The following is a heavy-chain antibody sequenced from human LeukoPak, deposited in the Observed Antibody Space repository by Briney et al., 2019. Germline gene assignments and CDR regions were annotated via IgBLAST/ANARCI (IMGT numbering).Heavy chain of an antibody. D-gene: IGHD2-15*01. V-gene: IGHV4-39*01. CDR2: ISYSGNT. J-gene: IGHJ3*02. Sequence: AEPLSLPCTVSGGSIISWDYHWRWVPRPPGKGGVLIWSISYSGNTDYNPSLRSRVTISVDTSNNQFSLRLGSVTAADTAVYHCARHCCSGPAKRVFDIWGQGTMVTVSS. CDR1: GGSIISWDYH. CDR3: ARHCCSGPAKRVFDI.